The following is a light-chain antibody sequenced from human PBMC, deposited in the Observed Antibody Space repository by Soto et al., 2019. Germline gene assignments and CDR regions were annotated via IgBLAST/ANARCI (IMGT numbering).Light chain of an antibody. Sequence: QSALTQPPSASGSPGQSVTISCTGTSSDVGGYNYGSWYQQHPGKAPKLMIYEVSKRPSGVPDRFSGSKSGNTASLTVSGLQAEDEADYYCSSYAGSNNGDVVFGGGTKLTVL. CDR3: SSYAGSNNGDVV. J-gene: IGLJ2*01. CDR2: EVS. V-gene: IGLV2-8*01. CDR1: SSDVGGYNY.